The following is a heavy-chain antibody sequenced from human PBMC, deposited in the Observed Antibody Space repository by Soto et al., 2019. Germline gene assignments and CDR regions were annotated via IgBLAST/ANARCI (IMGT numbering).Heavy chain of an antibody. J-gene: IGHJ5*02. V-gene: IGHV4-30-4*08. CDR1: GGSVSSGDFY. CDR3: VRTARQGAVAPHWFDR. CDR2: KYYSGTT. Sequence: KSSETLSLTCTVSGGSVSSGDFYWSWIRQPPGKGLEWIGYKYYSGTTFYNPSLKSRVSISVDTSKNQFSLKLNSVTAADTAVYYCVRTARQGAVAPHWFDRWGQGTQVTVSS. D-gene: IGHD2-21*02.